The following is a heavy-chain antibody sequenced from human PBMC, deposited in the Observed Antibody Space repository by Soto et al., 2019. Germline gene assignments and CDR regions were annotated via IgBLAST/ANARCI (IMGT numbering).Heavy chain of an antibody. CDR1: AGSFSHYY. D-gene: IGHD6-19*01. Sequence: QVQQQPWGAGLLKPSETLSLTCTVYAGSFSHYYWNWIRQSPGKGLEWIGKIKHGGSSSYNPSLRCRVSISVDMSTNQFSRTLSSVTAADTAGYYCARGGSSDWQVALDIWGQGTMVPVSS. J-gene: IGHJ3*02. CDR3: ARGGSSDWQVALDI. V-gene: IGHV4-34*01. CDR2: IKHGGSS.